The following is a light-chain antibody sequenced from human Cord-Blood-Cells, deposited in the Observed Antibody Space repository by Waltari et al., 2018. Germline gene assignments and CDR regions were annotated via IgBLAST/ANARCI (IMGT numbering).Light chain of an antibody. CDR3: QQYYSTPMYT. CDR1: QSVLYSSNNKNY. J-gene: IGKJ2*01. Sequence: DIVMTQPPDPLAVSLGERVTINCQSSQSVLYSSNNKNYLAWYQQKPGQPPKLLIYWASTRESGVPDRFSGSGSRTDFTLTISSLQAEDVAVYYCQQYYSTPMYTFGQGTKLEIK. CDR2: WAS. V-gene: IGKV4-1*01.